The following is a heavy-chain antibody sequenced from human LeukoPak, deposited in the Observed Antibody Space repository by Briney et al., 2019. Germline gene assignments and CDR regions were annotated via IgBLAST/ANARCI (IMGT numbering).Heavy chain of an antibody. J-gene: IGHJ4*02. CDR1: GFTFSSYW. Sequence: PGGSLRLSCGASGFTFSSYWMSWVRQAPGKGVEWVANKKQDGSEKYYVDSVKRRFTISRDNAKNSLYLQMNSLRAEDTAVYYCARDIYGGNSLFDYWGQGTLVTVSS. D-gene: IGHD4-23*01. CDR2: KKQDGSEK. V-gene: IGHV3-7*04. CDR3: ARDIYGGNSLFDY.